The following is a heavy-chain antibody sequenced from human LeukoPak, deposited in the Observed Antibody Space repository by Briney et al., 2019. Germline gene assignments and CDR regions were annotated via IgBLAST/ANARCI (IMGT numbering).Heavy chain of an antibody. CDR3: ASGPITMVRGALYYYYYMDV. CDR1: GGSISSSSYY. Sequence: SETLSLTCTASGGSISSSSYYWGWIRQPPGRGLEWIGSIYYSGSTYYNPSLKSRVTISVDTSKNQFSLKLSSVTAADTAVYYCASGPITMVRGALYYYYYMDVWGKGTTVTVSS. D-gene: IGHD3-10*01. J-gene: IGHJ6*03. CDR2: IYYSGST. V-gene: IGHV4-39*01.